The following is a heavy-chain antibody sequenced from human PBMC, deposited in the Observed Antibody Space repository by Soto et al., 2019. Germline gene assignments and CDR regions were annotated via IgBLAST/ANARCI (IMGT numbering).Heavy chain of an antibody. J-gene: IGHJ6*02. D-gene: IGHD6-19*01. Sequence: GGSLRLSCAASGFTFSSYAMSWVRQAPGKGLEWVSAISGSGGSTYYADSVKGRFTISRDNSKNTLYLQMNSLRAEDTAVYYCAKDPAVAGTMYYYYGMDVWGQGTTVTVSS. CDR1: GFTFSSYA. CDR3: AKDPAVAGTMYYYYGMDV. V-gene: IGHV3-23*01. CDR2: ISGSGGST.